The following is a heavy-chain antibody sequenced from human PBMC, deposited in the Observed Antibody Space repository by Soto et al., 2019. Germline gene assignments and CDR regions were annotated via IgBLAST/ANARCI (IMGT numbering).Heavy chain of an antibody. CDR2: ITYDGSNQ. CDR3: ARAPSGSYPEFDY. D-gene: IGHD1-26*01. J-gene: IGHJ4*02. CDR1: GFIFSSYT. Sequence: GGSLRLSCAASGFIFSSYTMHWVRQAPGKGLEWVGVITYDGSNQYYADSVKGRFTISRDNSRNMLFLQMNSLRPDDTAVFYCARAPSGSYPEFDYWGQGTLVTVSS. V-gene: IGHV3-30-3*01.